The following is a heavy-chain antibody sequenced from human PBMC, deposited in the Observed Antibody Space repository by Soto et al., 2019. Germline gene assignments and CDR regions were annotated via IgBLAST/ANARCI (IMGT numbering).Heavy chain of an antibody. CDR3: FQAEPGIRDTVAVSACLRNRSSDL. J-gene: IGHJ2*01. D-gene: IGHD3-3*01. Sequence: APGKGLEWVGFIRSKAYGGTTEYAASVKGRFTISRDDSKSIAYLQMNSLKTEDTVFFFCFQAEPGIRDTVAVSACLRNRSSDL. CDR2: IRSKAYGGTT. V-gene: IGHV3-49*02.